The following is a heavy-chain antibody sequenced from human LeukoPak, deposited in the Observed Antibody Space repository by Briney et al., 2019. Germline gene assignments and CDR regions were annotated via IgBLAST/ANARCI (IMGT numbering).Heavy chain of an antibody. D-gene: IGHD2-15*01. V-gene: IGHV4-39*01. Sequence: SETLSLTCTVSGGSLSSSSYYWGWLRQPPGTGLEWIGSIYYSGSTYYNPSLKSRVTISVDTSKNQFSLKLSSVTAADTAVYYCARHEVVVVVAATPEEYFDYWGQGTLVTVSS. J-gene: IGHJ4*02. CDR2: IYYSGST. CDR1: GGSLSSSSYY. CDR3: ARHEVVVVVAATPEEYFDY.